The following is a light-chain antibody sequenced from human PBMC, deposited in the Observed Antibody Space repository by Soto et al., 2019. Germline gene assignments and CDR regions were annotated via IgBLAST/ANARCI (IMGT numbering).Light chain of an antibody. J-gene: IGKJ4*01. Sequence: DIQMTQSPSSLSAAVGDRVTITCQASQDSSNYVNWYQQKPGKAPKLLIYYASNLETGVPSRFSGSGSGTDFTFTISSLQPEDIATYYCQQYDNLPPSLTFGGGTKVEIK. CDR1: QDSSNY. V-gene: IGKV1-33*01. CDR2: YAS. CDR3: QQYDNLPPSLT.